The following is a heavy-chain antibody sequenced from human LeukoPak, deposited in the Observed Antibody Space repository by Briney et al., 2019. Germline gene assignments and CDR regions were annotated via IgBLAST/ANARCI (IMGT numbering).Heavy chain of an antibody. CDR1: GFTVSGNY. V-gene: IGHV3-53*01. CDR2: IYISGGT. D-gene: IGHD1-26*01. CDR3: ATLYGGNYCDH. J-gene: IGHJ4*02. Sequence: GGSLRLSCAASGFTVSGNYMTWVRQAPGQGLEWVSVIYISGGTYYADSVKGRFTISRDNSKNTLYLQMNSLRAEDTAIYFCATLYGGNYCDHWGQGTLATVSS.